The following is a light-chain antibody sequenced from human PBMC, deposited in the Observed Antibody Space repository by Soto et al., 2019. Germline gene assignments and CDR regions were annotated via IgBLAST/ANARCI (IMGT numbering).Light chain of an antibody. CDR3: HQYGSSPFT. Sequence: EVVLTQSPATLSLSPGERATLSCRANQSVSANYLAWYQQKPGQAPRLLIYGESSRATAIPDRFSGSGSGTDFTLTISRLEPEDFAVFYCHQYGSSPFTFGPGTKVDIK. CDR1: QSVSANY. CDR2: GES. J-gene: IGKJ3*01. V-gene: IGKV3-20*01.